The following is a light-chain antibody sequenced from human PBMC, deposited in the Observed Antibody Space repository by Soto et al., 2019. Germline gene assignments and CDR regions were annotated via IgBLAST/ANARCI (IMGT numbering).Light chain of an antibody. Sequence: DIQMTRSPSTLSASVGDRVTITCRASQSISSWLAWYQQKPGKAPKLLIYDASSLESGVPSRFSGSGSGTEFTLTISSLQPDDFATYYCQQYNSYCTFGQGTKVDIK. J-gene: IGKJ2*02. CDR2: DAS. V-gene: IGKV1-5*01. CDR3: QQYNSYCT. CDR1: QSISSW.